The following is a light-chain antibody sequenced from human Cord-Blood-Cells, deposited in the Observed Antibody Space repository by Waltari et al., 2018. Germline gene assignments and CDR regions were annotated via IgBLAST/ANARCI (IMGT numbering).Light chain of an antibody. CDR3: QQRSNWYT. Sequence: DIELTQSPATLSSSPGERATLSCRASQSVSSYLAWYQQKPGQAPRLLIYDASNRATGIPARFSGGGSATDFTLTISSLEPEDFAVYYCQQRSNWYTFGQGTKLEIK. V-gene: IGKV3-11*01. CDR2: DAS. J-gene: IGKJ2*01. CDR1: QSVSSY.